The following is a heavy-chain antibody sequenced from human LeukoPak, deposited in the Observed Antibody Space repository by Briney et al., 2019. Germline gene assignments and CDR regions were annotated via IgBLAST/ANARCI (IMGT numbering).Heavy chain of an antibody. CDR3: ALILYSSTWYSWVY. CDR2: ISNGGGST. D-gene: IGHD6-13*01. Sequence: VGSLRLSCATSGLTFSRYAMSWVRQAPGKGLKWVSAISNGGGSTYYADSVKGRFTISRDNSKNMLFLQTNSLRAEDTAVYYCALILYSSTWYSWVYWGQGTLVTVSS. CDR1: GLTFSRYA. V-gene: IGHV3-23*01. J-gene: IGHJ4*02.